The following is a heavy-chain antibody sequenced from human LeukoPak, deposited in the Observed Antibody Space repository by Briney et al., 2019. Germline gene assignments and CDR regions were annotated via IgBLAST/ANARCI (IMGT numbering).Heavy chain of an antibody. CDR3: ARASGDIVETATMGSY. J-gene: IGHJ4*02. V-gene: IGHV3-21*01. D-gene: IGHD5-18*01. CDR1: GFTFSSYG. CDR2: ISSSSSSI. Sequence: GRSLRLSCAASGFTFSSYGMHWVRQAPGKGLEWVSSISSSSSSIYYADSVKGRFTISRENAKNSLYLQMNSLRAEDTAVYYCARASGDIVETATMGSYWGQGTLVTVSS.